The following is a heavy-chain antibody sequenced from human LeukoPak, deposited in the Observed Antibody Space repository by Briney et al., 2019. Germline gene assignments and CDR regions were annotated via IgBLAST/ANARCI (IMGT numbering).Heavy chain of an antibody. CDR1: GGSISSGDYY. V-gene: IGHV4-30-4*01. CDR3: ARASYGDYWFDP. CDR2: IYYSGST. J-gene: IGHJ5*02. Sequence: SQTLSLTCTVSGGSISSGDYYWSWIRQPPGKGLEWIGYIYYSGSTYYNPSLKSRVTISVDTSKNQFSLKLSSVIAADTAVYYCARASYGDYWFDPWGQGTLVTVSS. D-gene: IGHD4-17*01.